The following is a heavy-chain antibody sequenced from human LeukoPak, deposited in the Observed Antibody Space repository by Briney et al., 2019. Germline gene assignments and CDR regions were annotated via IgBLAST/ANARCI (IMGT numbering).Heavy chain of an antibody. CDR3: ARAIVVVPAAIPLSQPGARFDY. V-gene: IGHV4-34*01. D-gene: IGHD2-2*02. CDR2: INHSGST. Sequence: KSSETLSLTCAVYGGSFSGYYWSWLRQPPGKGLEWIGEINHSGSTNYNPSLKSRVTISVDTSKNQFSLKLSSVTAADTAIYYCARAIVVVPAAIPLSQPGARFDYWGQGTLVTVSS. J-gene: IGHJ4*02. CDR1: GGSFSGYY.